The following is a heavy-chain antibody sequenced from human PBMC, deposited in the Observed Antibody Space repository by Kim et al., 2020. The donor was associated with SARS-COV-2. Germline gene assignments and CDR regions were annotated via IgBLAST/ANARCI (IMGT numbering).Heavy chain of an antibody. V-gene: IGHV4-59*01. Sequence: SETLSLTCTVSGGSISSYYWSWIRQPPGKGLEWIGYIYYSGSTNYNPSLKSRVTISVDTSKNQFSLKLRSVTAADTAVYYCARELMAAGNWFDPWGQGTLVTVSS. CDR1: GGSISSYY. CDR2: IYYSGST. CDR3: ARELMAAGNWFDP. J-gene: IGHJ5*02. D-gene: IGHD6-25*01.